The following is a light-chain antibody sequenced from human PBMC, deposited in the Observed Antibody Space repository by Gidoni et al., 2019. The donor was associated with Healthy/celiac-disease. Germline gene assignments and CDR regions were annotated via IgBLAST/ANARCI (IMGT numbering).Light chain of an antibody. CDR2: AAS. CDR1: QGISSY. J-gene: IGKJ2*01. V-gene: IGKV1-8*01. Sequence: AIRMTQSPSSFPASTGDRVTITCRASQGISSYLAWYQQKPGKAPKLLIYAASTLQSGVPSRFSGSVSGTDFTLTISCLQSEDFATYYCQQYYSYPSVTFGQGTKLESK. CDR3: QQYYSYPSVT.